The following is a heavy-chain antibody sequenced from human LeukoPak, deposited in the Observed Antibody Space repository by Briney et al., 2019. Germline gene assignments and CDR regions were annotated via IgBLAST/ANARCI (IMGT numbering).Heavy chain of an antibody. V-gene: IGHV4-34*01. CDR1: GGSISSYY. CDR2: INHSGST. CDR3: ARGPVGCSSTSCYSRKRSWFDP. Sequence: KSSETLSLTCTVSGGSISSYYWSWIRQPPGKGLEWIGEINHSGSTNYNPSLKSRVTISVDTSKNQFSLKLSSVTAADTAVYYCARGPVGCSSTSCYSRKRSWFDPWGQGTLVTVSS. D-gene: IGHD2-2*01. J-gene: IGHJ5*02.